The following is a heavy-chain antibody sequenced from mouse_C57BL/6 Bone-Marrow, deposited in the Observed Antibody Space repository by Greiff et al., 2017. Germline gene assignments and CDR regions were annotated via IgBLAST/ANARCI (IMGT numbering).Heavy chain of an antibody. Sequence: VKLVESGPGLVAPSQSLSITCTVSGFSLTSYGVHWVRQPPGKGLEWLVVIWSDGSTTYNSALKSRLSISKDNSKSQVFLKMNRLQTDDTAMYYCARHDSNYGAMDYWGQGTSVTVSA. V-gene: IGHV2-6-1*01. D-gene: IGHD2-5*01. J-gene: IGHJ4*01. CDR2: IWSDGST. CDR3: ARHDSNYGAMDY. CDR1: GFSLTSYG.